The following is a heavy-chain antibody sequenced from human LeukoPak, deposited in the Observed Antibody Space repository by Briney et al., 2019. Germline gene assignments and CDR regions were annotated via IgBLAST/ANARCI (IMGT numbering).Heavy chain of an antibody. CDR2: IIPIFGTA. CDR1: GGTFSSYA. D-gene: IGHD5-18*01. J-gene: IGHJ6*03. CDR3: ATLDAGYYYYYMDV. Sequence: SVKVSCKASGGTFSSYAISWVRQAPGQGLEWMGRIIPIFGTANYARKFQGRVTITTDESTSTAYMELSSLRSEDTAVYYCATLDAGYYYYYMDVWGKGTTVTVSS. V-gene: IGHV1-69*05.